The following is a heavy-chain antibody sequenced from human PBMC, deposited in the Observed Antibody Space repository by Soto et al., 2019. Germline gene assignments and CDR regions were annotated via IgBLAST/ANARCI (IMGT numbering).Heavy chain of an antibody. CDR1: GGSITSANW. D-gene: IGHD2-21*01. V-gene: IGHV4-4*02. CDR3: ASSKYDVVAGSVWFDP. CDR2: ISHSGIT. Sequence: ASETLSLTCAVSGGSITSANWWTWVRQPPGGGLEWIGEISHSGITNYNPSLKGRVTISLDHSRNQFSLRLNSVTAADTAVYFCASSKYDVVAGSVWFDPWGQGTLVTVSS. J-gene: IGHJ5*02.